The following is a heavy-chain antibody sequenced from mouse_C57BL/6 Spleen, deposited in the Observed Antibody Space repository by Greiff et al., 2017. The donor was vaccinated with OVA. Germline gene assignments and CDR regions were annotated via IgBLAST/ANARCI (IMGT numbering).Heavy chain of an antibody. CDR1: GFSLTSYA. D-gene: IGHD2-3*01. V-gene: IGHV2-9-1*01. J-gene: IGHJ3*01. CDR3: ARPLYDGYPPFAY. CDR2: IWTGGGT. Sequence: VKLMESGPGLVAPSQSLSITYTVSGFSLTSYALSWVRQPPGTGLEWLGVIWTGGGTNYNSALKSRLSISKDNSKSQVFLKMNSLQTDDTARDYCARPLYDGYPPFAYWGQGTLVTVSA.